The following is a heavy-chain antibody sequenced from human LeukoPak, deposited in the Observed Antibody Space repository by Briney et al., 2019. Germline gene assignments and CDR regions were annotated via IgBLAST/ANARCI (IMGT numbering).Heavy chain of an antibody. V-gene: IGHV1-46*01. D-gene: IGHD2-15*01. CDR3: ARGFLKGVVGVDP. Sequence: ASVKVSCKASGYTFTSYYMHWVRQAPGQGLEGMGIINPSGGSTSYPQKFQGRVTMTRDMSTSTVYMELSSLRSEDTAVYYCARGFLKGVVGVDPWGQGTLVTVSS. J-gene: IGHJ5*02. CDR2: INPSGGST. CDR1: GYTFTSYY.